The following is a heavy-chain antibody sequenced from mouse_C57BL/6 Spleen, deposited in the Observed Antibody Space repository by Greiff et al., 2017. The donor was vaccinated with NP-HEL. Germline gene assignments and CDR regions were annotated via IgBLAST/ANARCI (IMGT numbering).Heavy chain of an antibody. Sequence: EVQLQQSGAELVKPGASVKLSCTASGFNIKDYYMHWVKQRPEQGLEWIGRIDPEDGETKYAPQFQGKATITAETSSNPAYLQLSSLTSEDTAVYYCSSRDGNDGNFDVWGTWTTVTVSS. D-gene: IGHD2-12*01. V-gene: IGHV14-2*01. J-gene: IGHJ1*03. CDR1: GFNIKDYY. CDR3: SSRDGNDGNFDV. CDR2: IDPEDGET.